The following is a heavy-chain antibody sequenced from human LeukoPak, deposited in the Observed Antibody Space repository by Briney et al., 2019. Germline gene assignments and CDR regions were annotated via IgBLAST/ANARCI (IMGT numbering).Heavy chain of an antibody. CDR3: ARDRRGYSYGRYCMDV. CDR2: ISWNSGSI. Sequence: GGSLRLSCAASGFTFDDYAMHWVRQAPGKGLEWVSGISWNSGSIGYADSVKGRFTISRDNAKNSLYPQMNSLRAEDTAVYYCARDRRGYSYGRYCMDVWGKGTTVTISS. J-gene: IGHJ6*03. V-gene: IGHV3-9*01. CDR1: GFTFDDYA. D-gene: IGHD5-18*01.